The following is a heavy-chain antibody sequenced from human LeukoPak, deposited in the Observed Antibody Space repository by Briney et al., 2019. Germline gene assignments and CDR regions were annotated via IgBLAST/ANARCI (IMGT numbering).Heavy chain of an antibody. CDR2: IGSSSSYI. D-gene: IGHD4-17*01. V-gene: IGHV3-21*01. J-gene: IGHJ4*02. CDR1: GFTFSSYT. Sequence: GGSRRLSCAASGFTFSSYTMNWVRQAPGKGLEWVSSIGSSSSYISYADSVKGRFTISRDNAKNSLSLQMNSLRAEDTAVYYCARGSYGDYDYWGQGTLLTVSS. CDR3: ARGSYGDYDY.